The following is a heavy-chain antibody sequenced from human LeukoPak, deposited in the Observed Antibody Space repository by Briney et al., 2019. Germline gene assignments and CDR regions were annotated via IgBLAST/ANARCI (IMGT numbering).Heavy chain of an antibody. Sequence: PSETLSLTCTVSGGSISSNNYNWGWIRQPPGKGLEWVGSLYYAGSTYYNPSLKSRVTMSVETSKNQFSLRLTSVHAADTAIYYCVRQVREVAGTNYFDYWGQGTLVTVSS. D-gene: IGHD6-19*01. CDR2: LYYAGST. CDR1: GGSISSNNYN. J-gene: IGHJ4*02. CDR3: VRQVREVAGTNYFDY. V-gene: IGHV4-39*01.